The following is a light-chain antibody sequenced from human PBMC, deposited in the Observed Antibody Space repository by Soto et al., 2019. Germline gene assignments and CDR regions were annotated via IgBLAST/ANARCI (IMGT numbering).Light chain of an antibody. J-gene: IGLJ1*01. Sequence: QSALTQPASVSWSPGQSITISFTGTISYVGVYNYVSCYQQHPVKAPKLMIYEVSNRPSGVSNRFSGSKSGNTASLTISGLKAEDEADYYCSSYTSSSTPYVFGTGTKVTVL. CDR1: ISYVGVYNY. CDR3: SSYTSSSTPYV. V-gene: IGLV2-14*01. CDR2: EVS.